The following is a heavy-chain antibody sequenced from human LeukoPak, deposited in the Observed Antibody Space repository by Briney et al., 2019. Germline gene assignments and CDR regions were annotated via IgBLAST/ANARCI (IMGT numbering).Heavy chain of an antibody. CDR3: AKAWAAAGTFDS. CDR1: GFTFSNYA. J-gene: IGHJ4*02. V-gene: IGHV3-23*01. CDR2: VSGSSGNTT. D-gene: IGHD6-13*01. Sequence: PGGSLRLSCAVSGFTFSNYAMRWVRQAPGKGLEWVSAVSGSSGNTTIYADSVRGRFTISRDNSKNTLYLQMNSLRAEDTAVYYCAKAWAAAGTFDSWGQGTLVTVSS.